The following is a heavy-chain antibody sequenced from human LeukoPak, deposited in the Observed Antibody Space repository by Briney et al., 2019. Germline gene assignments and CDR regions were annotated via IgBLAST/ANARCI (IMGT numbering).Heavy chain of an antibody. Sequence: PGGSLRLSCAASGFTFSSYWMHWVRQAPGKGLVWVSRINSDGSSTNYADSVKGRFTISRDNAKNTLYLQMNSLRAEDTAMYYCASGSEYTSSWWYYFDYWGQGTLVTVSS. D-gene: IGHD6-13*01. CDR2: INSDGSST. CDR1: GFTFSSYW. V-gene: IGHV3-74*01. J-gene: IGHJ4*02. CDR3: ASGSEYTSSWWYYFDY.